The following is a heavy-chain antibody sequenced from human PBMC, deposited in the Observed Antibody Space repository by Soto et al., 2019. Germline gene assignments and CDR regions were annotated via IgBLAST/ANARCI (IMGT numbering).Heavy chain of an antibody. Sequence: GGSLRLSCAASGFTFRSYWMHWVRQVPGKGLLWVSRINSDGSTKTYADPVKGRFTISRDNARNTLFLEMNSLSAEDAAVYYCARESHSGYYNPPTGAFDIWGQGTVVNVSS. CDR2: INSDGSTK. CDR3: ARESHSGYYNPPTGAFDI. V-gene: IGHV3-74*03. J-gene: IGHJ3*02. D-gene: IGHD3-22*01. CDR1: GFTFRSYW.